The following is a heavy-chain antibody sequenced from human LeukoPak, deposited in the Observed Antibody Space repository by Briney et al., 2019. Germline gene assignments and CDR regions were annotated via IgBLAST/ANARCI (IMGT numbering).Heavy chain of an antibody. J-gene: IGHJ6*03. D-gene: IGHD5-24*01. Sequence: SVKVSCKASGGTFSNYAISWVRQAPGQGLEWMGGGIPTFGATKYAQKFQGRDTIATDESTSTAYMELSSLRSEDTAVYYCARGRWLQLYYMDVWGKGTTVTVSS. CDR3: ARGRWLQLYYMDV. CDR2: GIPTFGAT. V-gene: IGHV1-69*05. CDR1: GGTFSNYA.